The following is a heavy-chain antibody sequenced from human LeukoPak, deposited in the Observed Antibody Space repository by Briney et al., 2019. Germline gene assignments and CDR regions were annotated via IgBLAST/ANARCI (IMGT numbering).Heavy chain of an antibody. CDR3: ARPSRPARYGDPSDY. J-gene: IGHJ4*02. CDR2: ISYDGSNK. CDR1: GFTFSSYA. D-gene: IGHD4-17*01. V-gene: IGHV3-30-3*01. Sequence: GRSLRLSCAASGFTFSSYAMHWVRQAPGKGLEWVAVISYDGSNKYYADSVKGRFTISRDNSKNTLYLQMNSLRAEDTAVYYCARPSRPARYGDPSDYWGQGTLVTVSS.